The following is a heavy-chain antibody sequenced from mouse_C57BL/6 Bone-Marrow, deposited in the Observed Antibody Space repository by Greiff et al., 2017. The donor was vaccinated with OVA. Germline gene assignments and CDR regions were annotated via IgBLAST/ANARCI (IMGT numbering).Heavy chain of an antibody. CDR2: IYPGDGDT. CDR3: ARPSYYYGSSYDFDY. Sequence: VQVVESGAELVKPGASVKISCKASGYAFSSYWMNWVKQRPGKGLEWIGQIYPGDGDTNYNGKFKGKATLTADKSSSTAYMQLSSLTSEDSAVYFCARPSYYYGSSYDFDYWGQGTTLTVSS. V-gene: IGHV1-80*01. D-gene: IGHD1-1*01. CDR1: GYAFSSYW. J-gene: IGHJ2*01.